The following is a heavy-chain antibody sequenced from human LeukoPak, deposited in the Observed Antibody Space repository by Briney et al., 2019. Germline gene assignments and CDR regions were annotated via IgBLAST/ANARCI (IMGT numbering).Heavy chain of an antibody. CDR1: GGSISSSINY. J-gene: IGHJ5*02. CDR3: ARLGYGNGRVNWFDP. Sequence: SETLSLTCTVSGGSISSSINYWAWIRQPPGKGLEWIATTKYGASTFYNPSPRSRVTISVDTSKNQFSLKVNSVTAADTAVYYCARLGYGNGRVNWFDPWGQGNLVTVSS. CDR2: TKYGAST. V-gene: IGHV4-39*01. D-gene: IGHD5-18*01.